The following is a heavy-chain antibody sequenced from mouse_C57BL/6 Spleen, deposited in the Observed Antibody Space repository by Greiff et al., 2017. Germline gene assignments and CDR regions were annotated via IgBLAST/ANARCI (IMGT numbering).Heavy chain of an antibody. CDR1: GYTFTSYW. V-gene: IGHV1-55*01. Sequence: VQLQQPGAELVKPGASVKMSCKASGYTFTSYWITWVKQRPGQGLEWIGDIYPGSGSTNYNEKFKSKATLTVDTSSSTAYLQLSSLTSEDSAVYYCARTGGNYGGYYYAMDYWGQGTSVTVSS. J-gene: IGHJ4*01. CDR3: ARTGGNYGGYYYAMDY. CDR2: IYPGSGST. D-gene: IGHD2-1*01.